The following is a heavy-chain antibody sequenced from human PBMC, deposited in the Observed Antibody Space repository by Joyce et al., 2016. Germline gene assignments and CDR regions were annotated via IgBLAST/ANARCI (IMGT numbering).Heavy chain of an antibody. V-gene: IGHV3-74*01. CDR1: GFSFRGYW. CDR3: VRGISARPGGPNWFDP. D-gene: IGHD6-6*01. Sequence: EVQLVESGGGLVQPGGSLRLSCAASGFSFRGYWIHWVRQAPGKGLVWGSRMNTDGSGTRFADSVKGRFTISRDNAKNTLYLQMNSLRAEDTAVYYCVRGISARPGGPNWFDPWGQGTLVTVSS. CDR2: MNTDGSGT. J-gene: IGHJ5*02.